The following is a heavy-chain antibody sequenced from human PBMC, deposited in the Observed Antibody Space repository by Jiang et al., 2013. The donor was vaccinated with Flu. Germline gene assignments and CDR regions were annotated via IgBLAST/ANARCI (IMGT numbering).Heavy chain of an antibody. D-gene: IGHD3-16*01. V-gene: IGHV1-2*02. CDR3: ARDPYLGGFDY. Sequence: RQAPGQGLEWMGWINPNSGGTNYAQKFQGRVTMTRDTSISTAYMELSRLRSDDTAVYYCARDPYLGGFDYWGQGTLVTVSS. CDR2: INPNSGGT. J-gene: IGHJ4*02.